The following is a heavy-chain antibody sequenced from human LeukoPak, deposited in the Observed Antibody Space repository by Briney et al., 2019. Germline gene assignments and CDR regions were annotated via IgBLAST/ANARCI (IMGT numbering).Heavy chain of an antibody. CDR2: IRYDGSNK. CDR3: AKLLYWYIDL. Sequence: PGGSLRLSCAASGFTFNNYGMHWVRQAPGKGLEWVAFIRYDGSNKYYADSVKGRFTISRDNSKNTLYLQMNSLRAEDMAVHYCAKLLYWYIDLWGRGTLVTVSS. D-gene: IGHD2-15*01. J-gene: IGHJ2*01. CDR1: GFTFNNYG. V-gene: IGHV3-30*02.